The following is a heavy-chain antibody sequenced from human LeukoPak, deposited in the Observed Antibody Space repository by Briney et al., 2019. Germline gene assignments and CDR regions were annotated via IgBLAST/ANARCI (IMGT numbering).Heavy chain of an antibody. CDR2: IYYSGST. D-gene: IGHD3-3*01. V-gene: IGHV4-39*01. CDR3: ARHPPYYDFWSGYYSHNYNMDV. CDR1: GGSINSSSYY. Sequence: PSETLSLTCTVSGGSINSSSYYWGWIRQPPGKGLEWIGSIYYSGSTYYNPSLKSRVTISVDTSKNQFSLKMSSVTAADTAVYYCARHPPYYDFWSGYYSHNYNMDVWGKGNTVTVSS. J-gene: IGHJ6*03.